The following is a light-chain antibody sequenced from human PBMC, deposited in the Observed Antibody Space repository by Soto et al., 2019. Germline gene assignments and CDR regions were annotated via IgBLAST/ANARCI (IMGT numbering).Light chain of an antibody. CDR3: QQYHNTPIP. CDR1: QSVSSNY. V-gene: IGKV3-20*01. J-gene: IGKJ5*01. Sequence: EIVLTQSPCTLSLSPGERATLSCRASQSVSSNYLAWYQQIPGQAPRLLIYGVSSRAAGIPDRFSGSGSGTDFTLTINRLEPEDFAVYYCQQYHNTPIPFGQGTRLEIK. CDR2: GVS.